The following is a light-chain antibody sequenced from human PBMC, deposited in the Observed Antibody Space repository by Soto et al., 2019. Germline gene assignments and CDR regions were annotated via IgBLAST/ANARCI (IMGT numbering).Light chain of an antibody. J-gene: IGKJ2*01. CDR3: QQYYQWPSYT. Sequence: EIVLTKSPATLFLSPGERATFSCRASQSVIRYLAGYQQKPGQAPRLLIYGASSRAAGIPARFSGSGSGTEFTLTISSLQSEDFAVYYCQQYYQWPSYTFGQGTKVDI. V-gene: IGKV3-15*01. CDR1: QSVIRY. CDR2: GAS.